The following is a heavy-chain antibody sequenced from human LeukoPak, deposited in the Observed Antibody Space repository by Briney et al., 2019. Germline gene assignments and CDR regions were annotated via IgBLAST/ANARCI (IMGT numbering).Heavy chain of an antibody. Sequence: PGGSLRLSCAASGFTFSSYSMNWVRQAPGKGLEWVSSISSSSSYIYYADSVKGRFTISRDNAKNSLYLQMNRLSAEDTAVYYCARVVEGYCSSTSCPDYYYYMDVWGKGTTVTISS. CDR3: ARVVEGYCSSTSCPDYYYYMDV. CDR2: ISSSSSYI. J-gene: IGHJ6*03. D-gene: IGHD2-2*01. V-gene: IGHV3-21*01. CDR1: GFTFSSYS.